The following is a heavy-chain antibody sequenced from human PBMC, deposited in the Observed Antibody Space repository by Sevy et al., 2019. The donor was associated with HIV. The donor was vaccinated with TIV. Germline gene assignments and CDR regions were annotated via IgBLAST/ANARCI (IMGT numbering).Heavy chain of an antibody. CDR1: GYTFTGYY. CDR3: ASLAAADVFDY. V-gene: IGHV1-2*02. J-gene: IGHJ4*02. CDR2: INPNSGDT. D-gene: IGHD6-13*01. Sequence: ASVKVSCKASGYTFTGYYMHWVRQAPGQGLEWMGWINPNSGDTNDAQKFQGRVTMTRDTAISTAYVELSRLRSDDTAIYYCASLAAADVFDYWGQGTLVTVSS.